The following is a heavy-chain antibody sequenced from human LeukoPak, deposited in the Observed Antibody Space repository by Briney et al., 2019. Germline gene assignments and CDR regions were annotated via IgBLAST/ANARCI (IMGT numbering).Heavy chain of an antibody. CDR3: ARGITFGGVIVNVFDI. J-gene: IGHJ3*02. V-gene: IGHV1-24*01. Sequence: GASVKVSCKVSGYTLTELSMHWVRQAPGKGLEWMGGFDLEDGETIYAQKFQGRVTMTEDTSTDTAYMELSSLRSEDTAVYYCARGITFGGVIVNVFDIWGQGTMVTVSS. D-gene: IGHD3-16*02. CDR1: GYTLTELS. CDR2: FDLEDGET.